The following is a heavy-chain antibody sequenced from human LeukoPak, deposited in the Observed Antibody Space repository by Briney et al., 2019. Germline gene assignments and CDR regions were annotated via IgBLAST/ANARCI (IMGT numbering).Heavy chain of an antibody. D-gene: IGHD6-6*01. V-gene: IGHV4-59*08. CDR3: ARQGLGDAFDI. J-gene: IGHJ3*02. Sequence: SETLSLTCTVSGGSISSYYWSWIRQPPGKGLEWIGYIYYSGSTNCNPSLKSRVTISVDTSKNQFSLKLSSVTAADTAVYYCARQGLGDAFDIWGQGTMVTVSS. CDR2: IYYSGST. CDR1: GGSISSYY.